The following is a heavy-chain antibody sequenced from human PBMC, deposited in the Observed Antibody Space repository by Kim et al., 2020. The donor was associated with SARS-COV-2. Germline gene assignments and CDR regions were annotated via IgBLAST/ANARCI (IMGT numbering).Heavy chain of an antibody. V-gene: IGHV1-3*01. CDR2: INAGNGNT. J-gene: IGHJ6*03. CDR3: ARAAVDDFWSGYYSNYYYYYYMDV. CDR1: GYTFTSYS. D-gene: IGHD3-3*01. Sequence: ASLKVSCKASGYTFTSYSMHWVRQAPGQRLEWMGWINAGNGNTKYSQKFQGRVTITRDTSASTAYMELSSLRSEDTAVYYCARAAVDDFWSGYYSNYYYYYYMDVWGKGTTVTVSS.